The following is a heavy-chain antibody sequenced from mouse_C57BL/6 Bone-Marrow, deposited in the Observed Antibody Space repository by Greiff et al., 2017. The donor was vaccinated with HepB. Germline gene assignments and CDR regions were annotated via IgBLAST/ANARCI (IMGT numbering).Heavy chain of an antibody. CDR3: ARGIHYYGSPWFAY. D-gene: IGHD1-1*01. CDR1: GYTFTSYW. Sequence: LQQPGAELVRPGSSVKLSCKASGYTFTSYWMDWVKQRPGQGLEWIGNIYPSDSETHYNQKFKDKATLTVDKSSSTAYMQLSSLTSEDSAVYYCARGIHYYGSPWFAYWGQGTLVTVSA. J-gene: IGHJ3*01. CDR2: IYPSDSET. V-gene: IGHV1-61*01.